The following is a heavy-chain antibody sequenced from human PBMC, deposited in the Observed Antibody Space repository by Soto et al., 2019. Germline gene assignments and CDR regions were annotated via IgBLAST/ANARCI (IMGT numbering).Heavy chain of an antibody. J-gene: IGHJ4*02. CDR1: GYSFTDFG. CDR2: ISAYNGNR. Sequence: QARLVQSGSEVKKPGASVKVSCKASGYSFTDFGVNWVRQAPGQGLEWLGWISAYNGNRVYAQSFQGSLTVTTDTTGETCYLELTHLRSDDTAIYYCARGRDILTGWKFEFWGQGSLVSVSS. V-gene: IGHV1-18*01. CDR3: ARGRDILTGWKFEF. D-gene: IGHD3-9*01.